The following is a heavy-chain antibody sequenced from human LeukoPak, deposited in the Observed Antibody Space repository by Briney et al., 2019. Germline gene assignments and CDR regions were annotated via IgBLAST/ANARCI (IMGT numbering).Heavy chain of an antibody. CDR3: TRGAGYCSSTTCSNWFDP. CDR1: GGSFSGYY. CDR2: INQSADT. D-gene: IGHD2-2*01. Sequence: SETLSLTCAVSGGSFSGYYWTWIRQTPGKGLEWIGEINQSADTNYNPSLKSRVTMSVDTSKKHFSLKMTSVTAADTAFYFCTRGAGYCSSTTCSNWFDPWGQRTLVTVSS. V-gene: IGHV4-34*01. J-gene: IGHJ5*02.